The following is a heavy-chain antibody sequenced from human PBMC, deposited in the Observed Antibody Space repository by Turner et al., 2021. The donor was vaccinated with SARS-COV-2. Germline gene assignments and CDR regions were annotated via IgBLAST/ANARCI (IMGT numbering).Heavy chain of an antibody. CDR3: AKGSGGSSWYYFDS. CDR1: GFTCSSYG. D-gene: IGHD6-13*01. CDR2: ISVGGDTT. Sequence: EVQLLESGGGLVQPGGSLRLFCAASGFTCSSYGMSWVRQAPGKGLEWVSIISVGGDTTFYGDSVKGRFTISRDNSRNTLFLQMNSLRAEDTAVYYCAKGSGGSSWYYFDSWGQGTLVTVSS. V-gene: IGHV3-23*01. J-gene: IGHJ4*02.